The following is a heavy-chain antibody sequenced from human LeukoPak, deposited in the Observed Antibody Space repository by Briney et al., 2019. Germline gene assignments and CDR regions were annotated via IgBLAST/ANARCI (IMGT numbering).Heavy chain of an antibody. CDR2: INWNGGST. CDR3: ARERCSSTSCQAFDY. J-gene: IGHJ4*02. CDR1: GFTFNDYD. Sequence: GGSLRLSCVASGFTFNDYDMNWVRPAPGKGRWWDSGINWNGGSTDYADSVKGRFTISRDNAKNSLYLQMNSLRAEDTALYYCARERCSSTSCQAFDYWGQGTLVTVSS. V-gene: IGHV3-20*04. D-gene: IGHD2-2*01.